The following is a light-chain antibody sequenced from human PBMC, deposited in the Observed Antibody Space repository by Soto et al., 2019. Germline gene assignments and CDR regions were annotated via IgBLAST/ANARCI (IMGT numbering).Light chain of an antibody. CDR3: SSYTSSSTLE. V-gene: IGLV2-14*01. Sequence: QSALTQPASVSGSPGQSITISCTGTSSDVGDYNSVSWYQQHPGKAPKLMIYDVSNRPSGVSNRFSGSKSGNTASLTISGLQAEDEADYYCSSYTSSSTLEFGGGTQLTVL. CDR2: DVS. J-gene: IGLJ7*01. CDR1: SSDVGDYNS.